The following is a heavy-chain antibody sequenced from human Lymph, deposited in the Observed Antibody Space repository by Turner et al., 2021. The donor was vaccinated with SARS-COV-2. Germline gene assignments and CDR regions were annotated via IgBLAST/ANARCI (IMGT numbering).Heavy chain of an antibody. Sequence: QVQLVESGGGVVQPGRSLSLSCAASGLTFSTYAIYWVRQAPGKGLEWMAVISYDGSNKYYADSVKGRFTISRYNSKNTLYLQMNSLRAEDTAVYYCARYASGGYFYYGMDVWGQGTTVTVSS. V-gene: IGHV3-30*04. CDR2: ISYDGSNK. CDR1: GLTFSTYA. CDR3: ARYASGGYFYYGMDV. D-gene: IGHD3-10*01. J-gene: IGHJ6*02.